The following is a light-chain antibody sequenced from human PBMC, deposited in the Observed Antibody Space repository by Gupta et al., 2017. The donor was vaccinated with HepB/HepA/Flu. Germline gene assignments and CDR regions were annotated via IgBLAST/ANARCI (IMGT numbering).Light chain of an antibody. CDR1: KSISSY. CDR3: QQYYSYPRT. J-gene: IGKJ2*01. V-gene: IGKV1-8*01. CDR2: AAS. Sequence: AIRMTLSPSSFSASTGDRVTITCRASKSISSYLAWYQQKPGKAPKLLIYAASTLQSGVPSRFSGSGSGTDFTLTISSLQAEDFATYYCQQYYSYPRTFGQGTKLEIK.